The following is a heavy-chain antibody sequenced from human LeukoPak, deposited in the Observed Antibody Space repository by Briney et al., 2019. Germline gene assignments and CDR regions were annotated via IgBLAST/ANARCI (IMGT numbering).Heavy chain of an antibody. Sequence: GESLKISCKGSGYSFTSYWIGWVRQMPGKGLEWMGIIYPGDSDIRYSPSFQGQVTISADKSISTAYLQWSSLKASDTAMYYCARLYSSTSCYQWGYYYGMDVWGQGTTVTVSS. J-gene: IGHJ6*02. CDR3: ARLYSSTSCYQWGYYYGMDV. CDR2: IYPGDSDI. D-gene: IGHD2-2*01. V-gene: IGHV5-51*01. CDR1: GYSFTSYW.